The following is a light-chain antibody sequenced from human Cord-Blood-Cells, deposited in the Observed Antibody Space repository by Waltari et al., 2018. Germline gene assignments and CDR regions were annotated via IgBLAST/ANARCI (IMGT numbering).Light chain of an antibody. CDR3: QQYKSYLT. V-gene: IGKV1-5*01. CDR2: DAS. J-gene: IGKJ4*01. Sequence: DIQMTQSPSTLSASVGDRVTITCRASQSISSWLAWYQQKPGKAPKLLIYDASSLESGVPSRFSGRVSGTEFTLTISSLQPDDFATYYCQQYKSYLTFGGGTKVEIK. CDR1: QSISSW.